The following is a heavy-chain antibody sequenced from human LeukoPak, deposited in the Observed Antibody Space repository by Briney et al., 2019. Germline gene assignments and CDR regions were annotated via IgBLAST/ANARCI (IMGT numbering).Heavy chain of an antibody. CDR2: ISSSSSYI. Sequence: PGGSLRLSCAASGFTFSSYSMTWVRQAPGKGREWVSSISSSSSYIYYADSVKGRFTISRDNAKNSLYLQMNSLRAEDTAVYYCARDGSTAMVPFDYWGQGTLVTVSS. V-gene: IGHV3-21*01. CDR1: GFTFSSYS. J-gene: IGHJ4*02. CDR3: ARDGSTAMVPFDY. D-gene: IGHD5-18*01.